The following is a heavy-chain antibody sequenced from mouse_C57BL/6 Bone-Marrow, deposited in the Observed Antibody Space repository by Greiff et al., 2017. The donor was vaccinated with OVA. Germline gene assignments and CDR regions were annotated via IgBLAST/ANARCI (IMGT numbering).Heavy chain of an antibody. CDR2: ISDGGSYT. CDR3: ARDITGYYAMDY. Sequence: EVKLVESGGGLVKPGGSLKLSCAASGFTFSSYAMSWVRQTPEKRLEWVATISDGGSYTYYPDNVKGRFTISRDNAKNTLYLQMSHLKSEDTAMYYCARDITGYYAMDYWGQGTSVTVSS. D-gene: IGHD4-1*01. CDR1: GFTFSSYA. J-gene: IGHJ4*01. V-gene: IGHV5-4*01.